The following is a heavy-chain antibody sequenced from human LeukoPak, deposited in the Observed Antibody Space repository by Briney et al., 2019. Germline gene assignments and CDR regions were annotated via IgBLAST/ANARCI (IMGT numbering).Heavy chain of an antibody. D-gene: IGHD2-2*01. J-gene: IGHJ4*02. CDR1: GGTFGSYA. CDR2: IIPILGIA. CDR3: ARGGRYCSSTSCLDH. Sequence: SAVIVSCTASGGTFGSYAISGGRQARGQGLEWRGMIIPILGIANYAQNLEGRVTITADKSTSAAYMERRRLRAEATAVYYCARGGRYCSSTSCLDHWGQGTLVTVSS. V-gene: IGHV1-69*04.